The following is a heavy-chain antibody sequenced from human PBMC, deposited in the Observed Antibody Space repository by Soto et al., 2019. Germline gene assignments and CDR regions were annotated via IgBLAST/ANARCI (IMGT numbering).Heavy chain of an antibody. D-gene: IGHD3-3*01. J-gene: IGHJ4*02. V-gene: IGHV2-5*02. CDR2: IYWDDDK. Sequence: QITLKESGPTLVKPTQTLTLTCTFSGFSLSTSGVGVGWIRQPPGKALEWLALIYWDDDKRYSPSLKSRLTITKDTYKNQVVLTMTNMDPVDTATYYCATQAARDYDFWSGYLWFDYWGQGTLVTVSS. CDR3: ATQAARDYDFWSGYLWFDY. CDR1: GFSLSTSGVG.